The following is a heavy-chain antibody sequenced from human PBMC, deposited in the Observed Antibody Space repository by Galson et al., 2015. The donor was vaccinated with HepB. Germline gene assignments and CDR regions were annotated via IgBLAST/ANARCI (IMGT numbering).Heavy chain of an antibody. CDR3: AGVGPGEDV. CDR2: IKQDGSEK. J-gene: IGHJ6*02. V-gene: IGHV3-7*03. CDR1: GFTFSSYW. Sequence: GFTFSSYWMSWVRQAPGKGLEWVANIKQDGSEKYYVDSVKGRFTISRDNAKNSLYLQMNSLRAEDTAVYYCAGVGPGEDVWGQGTTVTVSS. D-gene: IGHD1-26*01.